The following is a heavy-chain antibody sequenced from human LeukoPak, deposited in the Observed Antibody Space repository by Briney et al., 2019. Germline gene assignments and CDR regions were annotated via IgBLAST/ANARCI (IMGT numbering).Heavy chain of an antibody. CDR1: GFIFSSYS. J-gene: IGHJ6*03. CDR3: ARDKAADYYYYYMDV. V-gene: IGHV3-48*01. CDR2: ISSSSSTI. Sequence: GGSLRLSCAASGFIFSSYSMNWVRQAPGKGLEWVSYISSSSSTIYYADSVKGRFTISRDNAKNSLYLQMNSLRAEDTAVYYCARDKAADYYYYYMDVWGKGTTVTVSS.